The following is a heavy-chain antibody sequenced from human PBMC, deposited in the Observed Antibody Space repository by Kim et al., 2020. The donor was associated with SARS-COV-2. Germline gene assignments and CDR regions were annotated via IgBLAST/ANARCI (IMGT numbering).Heavy chain of an antibody. CDR3: ARVETYYYDSSAKGHLGY. V-gene: IGHV1-18*01. D-gene: IGHD3-22*01. Sequence: ASVKVSCKASGYTFTSYGISWVRQAPGQGLEWMGWISAYNGNTNYAQKLQGRVTMTTDTSTSTAYMELRSLRSDDTAVYYCARVETYYYDSSAKGHLGYWGQGTLVTVSS. J-gene: IGHJ4*02. CDR1: GYTFTSYG. CDR2: ISAYNGNT.